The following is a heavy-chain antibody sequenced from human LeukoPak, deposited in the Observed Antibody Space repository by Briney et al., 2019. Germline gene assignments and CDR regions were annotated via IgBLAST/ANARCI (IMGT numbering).Heavy chain of an antibody. CDR2: MNPNSGNT. Sequence: ASVKVSCKASGYTFTSYDINWVRQATGQGLEWMGWMNPNSGNTGYAQKFQGRVTMTRNTSISTAYMELNSLRAEDTAVYYCARDVRYYDILTGYRQDYFDYWGQGTVVTVSS. V-gene: IGHV1-8*01. J-gene: IGHJ4*02. CDR3: ARDVRYYDILTGYRQDYFDY. CDR1: GYTFTSYD. D-gene: IGHD3-9*01.